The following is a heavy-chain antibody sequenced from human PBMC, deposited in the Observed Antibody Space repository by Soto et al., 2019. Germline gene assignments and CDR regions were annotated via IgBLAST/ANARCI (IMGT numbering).Heavy chain of an antibody. CDR1: GFTFDDYA. CDR3: AKGRVPDAISWFDP. J-gene: IGHJ5*02. V-gene: IGHV3-9*01. Sequence: EVQLVESGGGLVQPGRSLRLSCAASGFTFDDYAMHWVRQAPGKGLEWVSGISWNSGSIGYADSVKGRFTIPRDNDKNTLYLQMNSQRAEDTALDYCAKGRVPDAISWFDPWGQGNLVTVSS. CDR2: ISWNSGSI. D-gene: IGHD2-2*02.